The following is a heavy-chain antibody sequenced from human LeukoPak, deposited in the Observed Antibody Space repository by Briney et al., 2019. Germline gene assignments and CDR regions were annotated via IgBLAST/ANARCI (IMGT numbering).Heavy chain of an antibody. CDR1: GYTFTSYW. J-gene: IGHJ2*01. Sequence: GESLKISCQASGYTFTSYWIGWVRQMPGKGLECMGIIYPDDSDITYSPSFQGQVTISADKSFSTAYLQWSSLKASDTAIYYCARLGGDTYYFGSASYPNWYFDLWGRGTLVTVSS. V-gene: IGHV5-51*01. CDR2: IYPDDSDI. CDR3: ARLGGDTYYFGSASYPNWYFDL. D-gene: IGHD3-10*01.